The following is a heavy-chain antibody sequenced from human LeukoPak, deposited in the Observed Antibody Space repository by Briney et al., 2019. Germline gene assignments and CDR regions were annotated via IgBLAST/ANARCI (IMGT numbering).Heavy chain of an antibody. Sequence: GGSLRLSCAASGFTFSNAWMSWVRQAPGKGLEWVAVIWYDGSNKYYADSVKGRFTISRDNSKNTLYLQMNSLRAEDTAVYYCAKDRGYSSSWYSDYWGQGTLVTVSS. D-gene: IGHD6-13*01. CDR1: GFTFSNAW. J-gene: IGHJ4*02. CDR3: AKDRGYSSSWYSDY. CDR2: IWYDGSNK. V-gene: IGHV3-33*06.